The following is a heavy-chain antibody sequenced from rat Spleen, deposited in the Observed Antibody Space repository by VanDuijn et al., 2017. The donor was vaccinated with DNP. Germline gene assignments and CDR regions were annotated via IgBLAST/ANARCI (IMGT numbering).Heavy chain of an antibody. J-gene: IGHJ2*01. D-gene: IGHD3-1*01. CDR1: GFTFSSFP. CDR2: ISIRGGST. V-gene: IGHV5-46*01. Sequence: EVQLVESGGGIVQPGRSLKLSCAVAGFTFSSFPMAWVRQAPTRGLEWVATISIRGGSTHYRDSVKGRFTISRDNAESTLFLQMDSLGSEDTATYFCTRPQGKGGPFDCWGQGVMVTVSS. CDR3: TRPQGKGGPFDC.